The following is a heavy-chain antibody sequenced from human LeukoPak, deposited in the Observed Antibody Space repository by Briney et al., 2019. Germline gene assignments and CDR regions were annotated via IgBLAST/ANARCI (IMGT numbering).Heavy chain of an antibody. CDR1: GFTFSTYA. V-gene: IGHV3-23*01. J-gene: IGHJ3*02. CDR2: ISGSGDT. Sequence: PGGSLRLSCAASGFTFSTYAMSWIRQAPGKGLEWLLGISGSGDTFYADFVKGRFTISRDKNTLYLQMNSLRAEDTAVYYCAKGPQTGAFDIWGQGTMVTVSS. CDR3: AKGPQTGAFDI. D-gene: IGHD3-9*01.